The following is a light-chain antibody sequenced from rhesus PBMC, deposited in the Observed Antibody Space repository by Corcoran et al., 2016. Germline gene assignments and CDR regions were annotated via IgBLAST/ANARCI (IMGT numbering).Light chain of an antibody. V-gene: IGKV1-69*01. Sequence: DIQMTQSPSSLSASVGDRVTITCRASQGISNWLAWYQQKQGKAPKLLIYRASNLETGVPSRFSGSGFRTAFTLTISSRQPEDIATYYCQQHDNSPLTFGGGTKVEIK. J-gene: IGKJ4*01. CDR1: QGISNW. CDR3: QQHDNSPLT. CDR2: RAS.